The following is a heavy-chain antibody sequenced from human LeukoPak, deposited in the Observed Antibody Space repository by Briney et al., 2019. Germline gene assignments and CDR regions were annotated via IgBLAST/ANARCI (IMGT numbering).Heavy chain of an antibody. J-gene: IGHJ6*02. CDR2: IWSDGSSK. CDR1: GFTFSSYC. CDR3: ARGQPPSYDDMDV. D-gene: IGHD6-13*01. Sequence: GRSLTLSCAASGFTFSSYCMHWVRQAPGKGLEWVAVIWSDGSSKHYADSVKGRFTISRDNSKNTLYLQMSSLRAEDTALYYCARGQPPSYDDMDVLGQGTTVTVSS. V-gene: IGHV3-33*01.